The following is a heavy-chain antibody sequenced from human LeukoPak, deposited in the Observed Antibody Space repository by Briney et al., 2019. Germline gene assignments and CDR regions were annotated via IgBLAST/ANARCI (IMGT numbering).Heavy chain of an antibody. Sequence: ASVKVSCKASGGTFTSYAISWVRQAPGQGLEWMGWISAYNGNTNYAQKLQGRVTMTTDTSTSTAYMELRSLRSDDTAVYYCARGGYDSSGYYYLFDYWGQGTLVTVSS. CDR2: ISAYNGNT. CDR1: GGTFTSYA. J-gene: IGHJ4*02. V-gene: IGHV1-18*01. D-gene: IGHD3-22*01. CDR3: ARGGYDSSGYYYLFDY.